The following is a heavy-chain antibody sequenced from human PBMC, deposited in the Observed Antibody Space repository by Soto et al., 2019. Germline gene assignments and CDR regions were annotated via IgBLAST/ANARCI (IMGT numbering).Heavy chain of an antibody. CDR2: IKQDGSEK. CDR1: GFTFSSYW. Sequence: PGGSLRLSCAASGFTFSSYWMSWVRQAPGKGLEWVANIKQDGSEKYYVDSVKGRFTISRDNAKNSLHLQMNSLRAEDTAVYYCARDSSGSNNWFDPWGQGTLVTVSS. CDR3: ARDSSGSNNWFDP. V-gene: IGHV3-7*01. J-gene: IGHJ5*02. D-gene: IGHD2-15*01.